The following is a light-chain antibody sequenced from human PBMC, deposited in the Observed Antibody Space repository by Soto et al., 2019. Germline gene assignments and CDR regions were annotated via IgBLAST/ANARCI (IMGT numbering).Light chain of an antibody. CDR3: QQYDSYSG. V-gene: IGKV1-5*01. Sequence: DIQVTQCPSTLSASVGDRVTITCRASQSISSYLAWYQQKPGKAPKLLIYDASRLETGVPSRFSGSGSGTEFTLTISSLQPDDFATYYCQQYDSYSGFGPGTKVDIK. J-gene: IGKJ3*01. CDR1: QSISSY. CDR2: DAS.